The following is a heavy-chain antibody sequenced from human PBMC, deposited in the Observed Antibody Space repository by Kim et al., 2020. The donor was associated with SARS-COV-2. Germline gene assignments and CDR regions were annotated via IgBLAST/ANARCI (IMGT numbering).Heavy chain of an antibody. J-gene: IGHJ6*01. V-gene: IGHV3-30*18. CDR1: GFTFSTYG. CDR2: ISYDGSSK. CDR3: AKAVVRAVNYYYYGMDV. Sequence: GGSLRLSCAASGFTFSTYGMHWVRQAPGKGLEWVAVISYDGSSKYYGESVKGRFTISRDNPENTLYLQMNSLRPEDTAVYYCAKAVVRAVNYYYYGMDVWVQGTTVAVSS. D-gene: IGHD3-10*01.